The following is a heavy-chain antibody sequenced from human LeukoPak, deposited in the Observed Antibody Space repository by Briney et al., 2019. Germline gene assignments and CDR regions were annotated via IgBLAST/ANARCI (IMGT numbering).Heavy chain of an antibody. CDR3: AKPRARDCSGGSCSHDAFDI. CDR2: ISYDGSNK. Sequence: GGSLRLSCAASGFTFSSYAMHWVRQAPGEGLEWVAVISYDGSNKYYADSVKGRFTISRDNSKNTLYLQMNSLRAEDTAVYYCAKPRARDCSGGSCSHDAFDIWGQGTMVTVSS. J-gene: IGHJ3*02. V-gene: IGHV3-30-3*02. CDR1: GFTFSSYA. D-gene: IGHD2-15*01.